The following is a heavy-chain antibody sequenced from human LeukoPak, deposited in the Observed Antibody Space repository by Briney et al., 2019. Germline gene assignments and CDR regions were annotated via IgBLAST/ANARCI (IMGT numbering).Heavy chain of an antibody. J-gene: IGHJ4*02. CDR3: ARHDGVLRYFDWSIMGVDVDY. D-gene: IGHD3-9*01. Sequence: SETLSLTCTVSSGSISSSSYYWGWIRQPPGKGLEWIGSIYYSGSTYYNPSLKSRVTISVDTSKNQFSLKLSSVTAADTAVYYCARHDGVLRYFDWSIMGVDVDYWGQGTLVTVSS. CDR1: SGSISSSSYY. CDR2: IYYSGST. V-gene: IGHV4-39*01.